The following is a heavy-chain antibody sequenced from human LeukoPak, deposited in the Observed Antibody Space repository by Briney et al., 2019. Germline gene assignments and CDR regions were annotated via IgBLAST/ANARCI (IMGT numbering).Heavy chain of an antibody. CDR3: GKNRYSGSLSPFDI. CDR2: ISYYGSNK. Sequence: GGSLRLSCAVSGFTFSGFWMSWSRQAPGKGLEWVAVISYYGSNKYYADSVKGRFTISRDNSKNTLYLQMNSLRAEDTAVYYCGKNRYSGSLSPFDIWGQGTMVTVSS. V-gene: IGHV3-30*18. D-gene: IGHD1-26*01. CDR1: GFTFSGFW. J-gene: IGHJ3*02.